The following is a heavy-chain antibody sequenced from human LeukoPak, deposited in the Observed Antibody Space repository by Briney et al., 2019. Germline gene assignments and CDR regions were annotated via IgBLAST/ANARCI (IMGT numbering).Heavy chain of an antibody. V-gene: IGHV1-69*05. Sequence: SVKVSCKASGGTFSSYAISWVRQAPGQGLEWMGRIIPIFGTANYAQKFQGRVTITTDESTSTAYMELSSLRSENTAVYYCARGPIAARPDNWFDPWGQGTLVTVSS. CDR2: IIPIFGTA. D-gene: IGHD6-6*01. CDR3: ARGPIAARPDNWFDP. J-gene: IGHJ5*02. CDR1: GGTFSSYA.